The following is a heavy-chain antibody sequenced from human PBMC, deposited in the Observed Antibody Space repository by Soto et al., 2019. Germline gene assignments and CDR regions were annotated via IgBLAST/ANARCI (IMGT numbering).Heavy chain of an antibody. Sequence: QVQLQESGPGLVKPSQTLSLTCNVSGGSISSDIYNWNWVRQPPGKGLEWIGYIYYTGSTYYSPSLKSRVTIAVDTSRNRFSLKLSSVTSADTAVYYCARDVQMRSTGMRYFDLWGQGTLVTVSS. CDR2: IYYTGST. CDR3: ARDVQMRSTGMRYFDL. CDR1: GGSISSDIYN. J-gene: IGHJ4*02. V-gene: IGHV4-30-4*01.